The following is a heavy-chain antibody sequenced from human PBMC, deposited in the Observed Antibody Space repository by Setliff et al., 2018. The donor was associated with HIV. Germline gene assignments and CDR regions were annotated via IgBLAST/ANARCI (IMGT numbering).Heavy chain of an antibody. J-gene: IGHJ6*03. Sequence: PSETLSLTCTVSGGSISSATHYWGWIRQPPGKGLAWIGSIFYSGSSHYNPSPKSRAIISVDTSKNQFSLRLSSVTAADTAVYYCARLHPGGYDPYYYNYYMDVWGRGTTVTVSS. CDR1: GGSISSATHY. CDR3: ARLHPGGYDPYYYNYYMDV. V-gene: IGHV4-39*01. D-gene: IGHD5-12*01. CDR2: IFYSGSS.